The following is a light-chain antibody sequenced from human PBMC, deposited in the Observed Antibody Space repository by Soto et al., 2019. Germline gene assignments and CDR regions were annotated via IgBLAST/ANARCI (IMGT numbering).Light chain of an antibody. CDR2: GAS. Sequence: EIVLTQSPGTLSLSPGERATLSCRTSQSVDSSYLAWYQQKPGQAPRLLIYGASSRATGIPDRFSGSGSGTDFTLTISRLEPEDFAVYYCQQYGSSPLYTFGRGTKLEI. CDR3: QQYGSSPLYT. J-gene: IGKJ2*01. V-gene: IGKV3-20*01. CDR1: QSVDSSY.